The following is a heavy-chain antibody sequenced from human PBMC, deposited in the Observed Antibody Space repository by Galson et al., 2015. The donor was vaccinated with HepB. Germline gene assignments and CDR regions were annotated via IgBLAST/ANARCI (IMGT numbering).Heavy chain of an antibody. CDR1: GFSLTTSGVG. J-gene: IGHJ4*02. V-gene: IGHV2-5*01. D-gene: IGHD3-9*01. CDR2: IYWNDDK. Sequence: PALVKPTQTLTLTCTFSGFSLTTSGVGVGWIRQPPGKALEWLALIYWNDDKHYSPSLNSRLTITKDTSKNQVVLTMTNMDPVDTATYYCAHSYDILTDYYSHRNRFDYWGQGTLVTVSS. CDR3: AHSYDILTDYYSHRNRFDY.